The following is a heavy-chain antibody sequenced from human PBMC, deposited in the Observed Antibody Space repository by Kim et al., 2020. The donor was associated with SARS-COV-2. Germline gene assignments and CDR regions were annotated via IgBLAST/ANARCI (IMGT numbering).Heavy chain of an antibody. Sequence: GGSLRLSCATSGFSFSAYFMPWIRQTPGKGLEWISYISYTGNTVSYANSVRGRFTVSRDNAKNTLFLAMVSLRVEDNGVYFCARVDRRFRGSSLHYFDS. V-gene: IGHV3-11*04. CDR2: ISYTGNTV. J-gene: IGHJ4*01. CDR1: GFSFSAYF. D-gene: IGHD3-10*01. CDR3: ARVDRRFRGSSLHYFDS.